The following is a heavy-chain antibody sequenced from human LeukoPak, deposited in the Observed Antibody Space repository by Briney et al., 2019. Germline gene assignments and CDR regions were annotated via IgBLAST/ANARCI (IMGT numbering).Heavy chain of an antibody. J-gene: IGHJ4*02. CDR1: GSSFSSYS. CDR2: IYTSGRT. CDR3: ARSEYGDYGSPVDY. V-gene: IGHV4-4*07. Sequence: PSETLSLSCTASGSSFSSYSMNWVRQAPGKGLEYIGRIYTSGRTNYHPSLKSRVTMSVDTSKNHFFLKVTSVTAADTAVYYCARSEYGDYGSPVDYWGQGTLVTVSS. D-gene: IGHD4-17*01.